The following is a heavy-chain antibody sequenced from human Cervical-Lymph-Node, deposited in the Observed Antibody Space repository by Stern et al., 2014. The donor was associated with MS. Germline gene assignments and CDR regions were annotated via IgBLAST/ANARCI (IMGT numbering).Heavy chain of an antibody. CDR2: FIPFCGTP. V-gene: IGHV1-69*01. CDR3: TRGASSAAWYRHAVDV. Sequence: VQLVESGAEVRKPGSSVKVSCKASGGALNTYAIHWVRLAPGQGLEWMGGFIPFCGTPVYAQKFKGRVTIAADESTSTDYMELSSLRSDDTAVYYCTRGASSAAWYRHAVDVWGQGTTVTVSS. D-gene: IGHD1-26*01. CDR1: GGALNTYA. J-gene: IGHJ6*02.